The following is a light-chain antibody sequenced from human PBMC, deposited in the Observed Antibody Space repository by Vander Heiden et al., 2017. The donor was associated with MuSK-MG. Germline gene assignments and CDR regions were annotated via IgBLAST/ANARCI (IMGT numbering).Light chain of an antibody. V-gene: IGKV3-15*01. CDR2: GAW. J-gene: IGKJ2*01. CDR1: HDLSNN. CDR3: QQHIGWPIYT. Sequence: EVVLTQSPATLSVSPGESATLSCRASHDLSNNLAWYQQKPGQAPRLLIYGAWTRATGVPARFSGGGYVKEFTLTISTGQSEDFAVYYCQQHIGWPIYTFGQGTMMDIK.